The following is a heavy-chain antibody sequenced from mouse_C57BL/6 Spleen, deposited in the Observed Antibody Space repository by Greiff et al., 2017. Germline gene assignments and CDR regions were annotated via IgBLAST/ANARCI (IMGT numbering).Heavy chain of an antibody. CDR1: GYAFSSYW. CDR3: ARLDDGYPFDY. D-gene: IGHD2-3*01. CDR2: IYPGDGDT. J-gene: IGHJ2*01. Sequence: VQVVESGAELVQPGASVKISCKASGYAFSSYWLNWVKQRPGKGLEWIGQIYPGDGDTTYNGKFKGKATMTAYKYSSTAYMQLSSLTSEDSAVYFCARLDDGYPFDYWGQGTTLTVSS. V-gene: IGHV1-80*01.